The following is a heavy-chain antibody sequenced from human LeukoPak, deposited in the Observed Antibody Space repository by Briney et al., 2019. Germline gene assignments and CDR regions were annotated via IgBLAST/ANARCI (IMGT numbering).Heavy chain of an antibody. CDR2: IRNKANSYTT. CDR3: ARSRSYYAFDI. Sequence: GGSLRLSCAASGFTFSDHHMDWVRQAPGKGLEWVGRIRNKANSYTTEYAASVKGRFTISRDDSKNSLYLQMNSLKTEDTAVYYCARSRSYYAFDIWGQGTMVTVSS. CDR1: GFTFSDHH. D-gene: IGHD1-26*01. J-gene: IGHJ3*02. V-gene: IGHV3-72*01.